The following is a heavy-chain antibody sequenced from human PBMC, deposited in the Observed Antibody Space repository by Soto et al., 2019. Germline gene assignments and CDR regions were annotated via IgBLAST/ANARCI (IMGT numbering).Heavy chain of an antibody. D-gene: IGHD2-15*01. J-gene: IGHJ4*02. CDR1: GFNFYSHG. Sequence: QVQLVESGGRVVQPGRSLRLSCATPGFNFYSHGMHWVRQSPGKGLEWVAVISYDGSNKYYMESVKGRFTISRDDSKNTLSLQMNILRAEDTAVYYCAKDLSGVTVIDATQGFDSWGQGTLVTVSS. CDR3: AKDLSGVTVIDATQGFDS. CDR2: ISYDGSNK. V-gene: IGHV3-30*18.